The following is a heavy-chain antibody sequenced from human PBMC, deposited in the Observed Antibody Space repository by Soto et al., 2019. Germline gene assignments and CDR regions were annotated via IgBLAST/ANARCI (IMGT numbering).Heavy chain of an antibody. CDR2: IWYDGSNK. V-gene: IGHV3-33*01. J-gene: IGHJ4*02. CDR1: GFTFSSYG. CDR3: ARAPTMPFDATVYYFDY. D-gene: IGHD4-17*01. Sequence: GGSLRLSCAASGFTFSSYGMHWVRQAPGKGLEWVAVIWYDGSNKYYADSVKGRFTISRDNSKNTLYLQMNSLRAEETAVYYCARAPTMPFDATVYYFDYWGQGTLVTVSS.